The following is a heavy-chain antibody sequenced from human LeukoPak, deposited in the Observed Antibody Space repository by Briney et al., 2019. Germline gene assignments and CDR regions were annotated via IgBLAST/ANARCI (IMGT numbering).Heavy chain of an antibody. J-gene: IGHJ4*02. Sequence: PGESLKISCKGSGYSFTSYWIGWVRQLPRKGLEWMGIIYPADSDTRYSPSFQGQVTISADKSISTAYLQWSSLKASDTAMYYCARQIRDYYDSSGYYFGFDYWGQGTLVTVSS. CDR1: GYSFTSYW. CDR3: ARQIRDYYDSSGYYFGFDY. V-gene: IGHV5-51*01. CDR2: IYPADSDT. D-gene: IGHD3-22*01.